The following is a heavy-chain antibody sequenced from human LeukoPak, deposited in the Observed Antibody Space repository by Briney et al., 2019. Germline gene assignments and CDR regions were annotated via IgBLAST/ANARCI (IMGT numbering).Heavy chain of an antibody. CDR2: ISSSSRYI. J-gene: IGHJ5*01. CDR3: ARDGDVLRFVWFDS. Sequence: GGSLRLSCAASGFTFSRYSMNWVRQAPGKGLEWVSSISSSSRYIYYADSVRGRFTISRDNARNSVYLQMSSLRAEDTAVYYCARDGDVLRFVWFDSWGQGTLVTVSS. CDR1: GFTFSRYS. D-gene: IGHD3-3*01. V-gene: IGHV3-21*01.